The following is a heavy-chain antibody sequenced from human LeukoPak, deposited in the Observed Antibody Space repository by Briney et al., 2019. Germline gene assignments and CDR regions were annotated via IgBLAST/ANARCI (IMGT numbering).Heavy chain of an antibody. Sequence: SVKVSCKTSAGTFSRYAISWVRQAPGQGLEWMGRITPMSATPSQTQWIQGRVTITADISTNTVYLDLSSLRSEDTALYFCAGDPPGTPVGFDIWGQGTMVTASS. CDR3: AGDPPGTPVGFDI. D-gene: IGHD3-10*01. V-gene: IGHV1-69*06. J-gene: IGHJ3*02. CDR1: AGTFSRYA. CDR2: ITPMSATP.